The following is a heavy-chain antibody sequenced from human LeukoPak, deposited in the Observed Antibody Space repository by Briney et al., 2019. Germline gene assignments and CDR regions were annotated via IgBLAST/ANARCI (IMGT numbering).Heavy chain of an antibody. CDR1: GGTFSSYA. D-gene: IGHD3-9*01. V-gene: IGHV1-69*05. CDR2: IIPIFGTA. J-gene: IGHJ4*02. Sequence: SVKVSCKASGGTFSSYAISWVRQAPGQGLEWMGRIIPIFGTANYAQKFQGRVTITTDESTSTAYMELSSLRSEDTAVYYCVTPRNYDILTRFFYFDYWGQGTLVTVSS. CDR3: VTPRNYDILTRFFYFDY.